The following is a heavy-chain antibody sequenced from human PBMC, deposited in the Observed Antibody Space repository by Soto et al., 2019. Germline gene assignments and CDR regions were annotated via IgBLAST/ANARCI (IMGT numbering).Heavy chain of an antibody. CDR1: GFTFSSYG. V-gene: IGHV3-30*18. J-gene: IGHJ3*02. D-gene: IGHD3-22*01. CDR3: AKINYYESSGYPQRDAFDI. Sequence: PGGSLRLSCAASGFTFSSYGMHWVRQAPGKGLEWVAVISYDGSNKYYADSVKGRFTISRDNSKNTLYLQMNSLRAEDTAVYYCAKINYYESSGYPQRDAFDIWGQGTMVTVSS. CDR2: ISYDGSNK.